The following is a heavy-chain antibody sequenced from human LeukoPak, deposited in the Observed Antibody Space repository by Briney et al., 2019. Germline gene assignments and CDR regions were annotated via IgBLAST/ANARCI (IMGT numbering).Heavy chain of an antibody. CDR3: AKRNWSGPQPLFDF. D-gene: IGHD3-3*01. V-gene: IGHV1-2*02. CDR2: INPYSGDT. CDR1: GYTFTDYY. J-gene: IGHJ4*02. Sequence: GASVKVSCKASGYTFTDYYIHWVRQAPGQGLEWMGWINPYSGDTNFAQKFQGRVTMTSDTSISTAYMELSSLTSDDTAMYYCAKRNWSGPQPLFDFWGQGTLVTVSS.